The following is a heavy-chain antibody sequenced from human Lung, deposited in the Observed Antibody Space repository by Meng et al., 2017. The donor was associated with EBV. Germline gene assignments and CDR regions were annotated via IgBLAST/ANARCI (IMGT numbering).Heavy chain of an antibody. Sequence: QVQVVPSGAGVTKPGASVKVSCKASGYSFTTYAMHWVRQATGQRLEWMGWINAGNGNTKYSEKFQSRVTITRDTAASTAYMERSSPRSEDTAVYYCARTGCSSSSCYDYWGQGTLVTVSS. CDR2: INAGNGNT. J-gene: IGHJ4*02. D-gene: IGHD2-2*01. CDR1: GYSFTTYA. V-gene: IGHV1-3*01. CDR3: ARTGCSSSSCYDY.